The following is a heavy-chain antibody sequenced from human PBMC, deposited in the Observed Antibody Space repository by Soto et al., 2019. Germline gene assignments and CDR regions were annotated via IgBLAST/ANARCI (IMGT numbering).Heavy chain of an antibody. J-gene: IGHJ6*03. V-gene: IGHV4-59*01. CDR3: ARDLSMARGGPMSYYYMDV. Sequence: SETLSLTCTVSGGSISSYYSSWIRQPPGKGLEWIGYIYYSGSTNYNPSLKSRVTISVDTSKNQFSLKLSSVTAADTAVYYCARDLSMARGGPMSYYYMDVWGKGTTVTVSS. D-gene: IGHD3-10*01. CDR1: GGSISSYY. CDR2: IYYSGST.